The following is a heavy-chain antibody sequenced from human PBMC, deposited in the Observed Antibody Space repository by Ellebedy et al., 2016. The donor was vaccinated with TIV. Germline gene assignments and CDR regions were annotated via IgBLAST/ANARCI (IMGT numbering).Heavy chain of an antibody. CDR2: IRSESFGGTR. CDR1: GFSFGDYA. Sequence: PGGSLRLSCTTSGFSFGDYALTWIRQGPGKDLEWVGCIRSESFGGTREYAASVQGRFIVSRDDAKGIAYLQMNRLKPEDTAVYYCARTQFTSGGSCYLLWGQGTLVTVSS. J-gene: IGHJ4*02. V-gene: IGHV3-49*03. D-gene: IGHD2-15*01. CDR3: ARTQFTSGGSCYLL.